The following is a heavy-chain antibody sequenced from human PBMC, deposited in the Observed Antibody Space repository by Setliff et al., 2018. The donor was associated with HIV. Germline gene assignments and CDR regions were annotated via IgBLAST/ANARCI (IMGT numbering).Heavy chain of an antibody. Sequence: SGPTLVNPTETLTLTCTVSGFSLSNARMGVSWIRQPPGKALEWLAHIFSNDEKSYSTSLKSRLTISKDTSKSQVVLTMTNMDPVDTATYYRARTESSGYYSRRFDYWGQGTLVTVSS. CDR2: IFSNDEK. CDR3: ARTESSGYYSRRFDY. J-gene: IGHJ4*02. D-gene: IGHD3-22*01. CDR1: GFSLSNARMG. V-gene: IGHV2-26*01.